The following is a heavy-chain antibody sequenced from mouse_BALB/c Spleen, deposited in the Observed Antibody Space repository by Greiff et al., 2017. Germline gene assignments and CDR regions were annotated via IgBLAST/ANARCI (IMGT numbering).Heavy chain of an antibody. CDR1: GFTFSSYA. Sequence: EVLLVESGGGLVKPGGSLKLSCAASGFTFSSYAMSWVRQTPEKRLEWVASISSGGSTYYPDSVKGRFTISRDNARNIQYLHMSSLTSEDTAMYYCGRECLYYGNYLDYWGQGTTLTVSS. CDR3: GRECLYYGNYLDY. J-gene: IGHJ2*01. CDR2: ISSGGST. V-gene: IGHV5-6-5*01. D-gene: IGHD2-1*01.